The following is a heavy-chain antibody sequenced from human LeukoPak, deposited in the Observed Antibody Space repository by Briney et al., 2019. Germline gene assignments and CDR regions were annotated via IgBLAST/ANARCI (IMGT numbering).Heavy chain of an antibody. CDR2: IYYSGST. D-gene: IGHD3-10*01. Sequence: ASETLSLTCTVSGGSISSGDYYWSWIRQPPGKGLEWIGSIYYSGSTYYNPTLKSRVTISVDTSKNQFSLKLSSVTAADTAVYYCARGTITTGAFDIWGQGTMVTVSS. V-gene: IGHV4-39*07. CDR1: GGSISSGDYY. J-gene: IGHJ3*02. CDR3: ARGTITTGAFDI.